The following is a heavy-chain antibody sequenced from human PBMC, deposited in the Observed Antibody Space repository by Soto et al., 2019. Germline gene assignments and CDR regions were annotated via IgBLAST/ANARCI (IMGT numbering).Heavy chain of an antibody. CDR2: ISYSGNT. J-gene: IGHJ4*02. Sequence: EALCLTGAVSGASIMIGYWSGIRQPPGKGLGWIGYISYSGNTNYNPSLKSRVTMSVDTPKNQFSLRLSSVTTADTAVHYCAGLRGYAGSPIDYWGQGTLVTVYS. CDR3: AGLRGYAGSPIDY. D-gene: IGHD2-15*01. V-gene: IGHV4-59*01. CDR1: GASIMIGY.